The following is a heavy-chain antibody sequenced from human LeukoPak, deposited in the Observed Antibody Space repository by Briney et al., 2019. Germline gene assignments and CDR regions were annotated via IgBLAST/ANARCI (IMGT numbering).Heavy chain of an antibody. V-gene: IGHV1-2*02. CDR2: INPNSGGT. CDR3: ARVNGGQQTQFDY. J-gene: IGHJ4*02. Sequence: GASVKVSCKASGYTFTGYYMHWVRQAPGQGLEWMGWINPNSGGTNYAQKFQGRVTMTRDTSISTAYMELSRLRSDDTAVYYCARVNGGQQTQFDYWGQGTLVTVSS. D-gene: IGHD6-13*01. CDR1: GYTFTGYY.